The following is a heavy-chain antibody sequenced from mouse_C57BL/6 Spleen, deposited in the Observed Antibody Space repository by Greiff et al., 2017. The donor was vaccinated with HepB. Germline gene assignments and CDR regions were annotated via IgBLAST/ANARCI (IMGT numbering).Heavy chain of an antibody. J-gene: IGHJ1*03. Sequence: VQLKESGPELVKPGASVKISCKASGYSFTDYNMNWVKQSNGKSLEWIGVINPNYGTTSYNQKFKGKATLTVDQSSSTAYMQLNSLTSEDSAVYYCARWGYYGSSLYWYFDVWGTGTTVTVSS. CDR2: INPNYGTT. CDR1: GYSFTDYN. D-gene: IGHD1-1*01. V-gene: IGHV1-39*01. CDR3: ARWGYYGSSLYWYFDV.